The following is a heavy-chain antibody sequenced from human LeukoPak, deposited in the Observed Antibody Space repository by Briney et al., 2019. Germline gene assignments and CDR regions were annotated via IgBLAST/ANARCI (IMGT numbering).Heavy chain of an antibody. Sequence: GGSLRLSCAASGFTFSDYYMSWVRQAPGKGLEWVSVIYSGGSTYYADSVKGRFTISRDNSKNTLYLQMNSLRAEDTAVYYCARDYPTDYYGSGSYPDYWGQGTLVTASS. D-gene: IGHD3-10*01. V-gene: IGHV3-66*01. CDR3: ARDYPTDYYGSGSYPDY. CDR1: GFTFSDYY. CDR2: IYSGGST. J-gene: IGHJ4*02.